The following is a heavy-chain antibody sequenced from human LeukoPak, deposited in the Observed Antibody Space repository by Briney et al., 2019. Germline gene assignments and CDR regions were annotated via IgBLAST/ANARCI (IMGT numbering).Heavy chain of an antibody. J-gene: IGHJ4*02. Sequence: PGGSLRLSCAASGFTFSSYSMNWVRQAPGKGLERVSSISSSSSYIYYADSVKGRFTISRDNAKNSLHLQMNSLRAEDTAVYYCARVIAAAGNYWGQGTLVTVSS. CDR1: GFTFSSYS. CDR3: ARVIAAAGNY. D-gene: IGHD6-13*01. CDR2: ISSSSSYI. V-gene: IGHV3-21*01.